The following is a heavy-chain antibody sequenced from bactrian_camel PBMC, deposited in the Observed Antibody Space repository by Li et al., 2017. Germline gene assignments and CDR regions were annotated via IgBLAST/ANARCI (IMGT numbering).Heavy chain of an antibody. CDR1: GYTSSTSS. V-gene: IGHV3S53*01. J-gene: IGHJ4*01. CDR2: IGSDGRV. D-gene: IGHD3*01. CDR3: AADFRGLMGSELHASGYKD. Sequence: QLVESGGGSVQAGGSLRLSCIASGYTSSTSSMAWFRQAPGKEREGVATIGSDGRVRYTDSVKGRFTISQDIAKNKVYLQMDSLKPEDTAMYYCAADFRGLMGSELHASGYKDWGRGTQVTVS.